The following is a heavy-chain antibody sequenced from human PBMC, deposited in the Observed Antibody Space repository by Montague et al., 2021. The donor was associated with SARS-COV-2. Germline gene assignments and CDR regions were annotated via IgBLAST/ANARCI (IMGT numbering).Heavy chain of an antibody. V-gene: IGHV4-61*01. CDR1: DGSVISTYPH. D-gene: IGHD6-13*01. J-gene: IGHJ4*02. CDR2: LFHIETA. Sequence: SETLSLTCTVSDGSVISTYPHWHWVRQSPGRGLEWIGGYLFHIETADYNASLRSRVTISVDTSKNQFSLKLTSVTAADTAVYYCTRGIDSYKTGYWGQGIQVTVSS. CDR3: TRGIDSYKTGY.